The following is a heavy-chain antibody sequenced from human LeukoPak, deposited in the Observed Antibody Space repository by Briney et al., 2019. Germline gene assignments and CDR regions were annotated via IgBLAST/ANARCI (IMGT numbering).Heavy chain of an antibody. D-gene: IGHD3-10*01. CDR1: GGTFSSYA. CDR3: ARDQSYGSGRGWFDP. Sequence: SVKVSCKASGGTFSSYAISWVRQAPGQGLEWMGRIIPIFGTANYAQKFQGRVTITTDESTSTAYMELSSLRSEDTAVYYCARDQSYGSGRGWFDPWGQGTLVTVSS. CDR2: IIPIFGTA. J-gene: IGHJ5*02. V-gene: IGHV1-69*05.